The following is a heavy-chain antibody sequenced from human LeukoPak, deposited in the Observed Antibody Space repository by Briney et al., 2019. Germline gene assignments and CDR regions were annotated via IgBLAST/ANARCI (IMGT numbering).Heavy chain of an antibody. CDR3: TTERNWELLRPYGLDI. CDR1: GFNFNYVW. V-gene: IGHV3-15*01. D-gene: IGHD1-26*01. CDR2: IRTKIEGETT. Sequence: PGGSLRLSCAASGFNFNYVWMDWVRQAPGKGLEWVGRIRTKIEGETTDYAAPVEGRFTISRDDSKTTLYLHMNSLKTEDSAVYYCTTERNWELLRPYGLDIWGQGTTVTVSS. J-gene: IGHJ6*02.